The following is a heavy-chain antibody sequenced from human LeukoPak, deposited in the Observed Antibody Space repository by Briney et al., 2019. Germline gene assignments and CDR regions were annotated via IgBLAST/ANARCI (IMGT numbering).Heavy chain of an antibody. V-gene: IGHV4-34*01. CDR1: GYSISSGYY. CDR2: INHSGST. D-gene: IGHD6-13*01. CDR3: ARTPSIAAALGGFVY. Sequence: SETLSLTCAVSGYSISSGYYWSWIRQPPGKGLEWIGEINHSGSTNYNPSLKSRVTISVDTSKNQFSLKLSSVTAADTAVYYCARTPSIAAALGGFVYWGQGTLVTVSS. J-gene: IGHJ4*02.